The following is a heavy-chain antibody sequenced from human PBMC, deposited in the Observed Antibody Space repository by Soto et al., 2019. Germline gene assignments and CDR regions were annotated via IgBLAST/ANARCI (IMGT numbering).Heavy chain of an antibody. Sequence: GASVKVSCKASGGTFSSYTISWVRQAPGQGLEWIGRIIPILGIANYAQKFQGRVTITADKSTSTAYMELSSLRSEDTAVYYCARGIAVAGHGDYWGQGTLVTVSS. J-gene: IGHJ4*02. CDR1: GGTFSSYT. V-gene: IGHV1-69*02. CDR2: IIPILGIA. D-gene: IGHD6-19*01. CDR3: ARGIAVAGHGDY.